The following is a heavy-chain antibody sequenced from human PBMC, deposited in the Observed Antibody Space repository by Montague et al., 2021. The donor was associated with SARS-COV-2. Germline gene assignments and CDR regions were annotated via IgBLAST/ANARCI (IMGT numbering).Heavy chain of an antibody. Sequence: SVKVSFKASGYPFTSYGISWVRQAPGQGLEWMGWISAYNGNTNYAQKLQGRVTMTTDTSTSTAYMELRSLRSDDTAVYYCARARRPTYCSGGSCYSLGNWFDPWGQGTLVTVSS. CDR3: ARARRPTYCSGGSCYSLGNWFDP. J-gene: IGHJ5*02. V-gene: IGHV1-18*01. D-gene: IGHD2-15*01. CDR2: ISAYNGNT. CDR1: GYPFTSYG.